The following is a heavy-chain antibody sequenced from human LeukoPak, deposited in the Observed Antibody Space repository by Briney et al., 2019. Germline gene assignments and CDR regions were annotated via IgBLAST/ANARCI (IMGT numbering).Heavy chain of an antibody. CDR1: GYTFTGYY. J-gene: IGHJ4*02. CDR3: ARDIVGIGYYDSSGHEDY. D-gene: IGHD3-22*01. CDR2: INPNSGGT. V-gene: IGHV1-2*06. Sequence: GASVKVSCKASGYTFTGYYIHWVRQAPGQGLEWVGRINPNSGGTNYAQKFQGRVTMTRDTSISTAYMELSRLRSDDTAVYYCARDIVGIGYYDSSGHEDYWGQGSLVTVSS.